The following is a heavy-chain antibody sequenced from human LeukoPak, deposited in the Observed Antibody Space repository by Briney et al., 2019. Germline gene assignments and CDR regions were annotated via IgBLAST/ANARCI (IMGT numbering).Heavy chain of an antibody. D-gene: IGHD3-10*01. J-gene: IGHJ4*02. CDR2: IYYSGST. CDR1: GGSISSYY. V-gene: IGHV4-59*08. Sequence: SETLSLTCTVSGGSISSYYWSWIRQPPGKGLEWIGYIYYSGSTNYNPSLKSRVTISVDTSKNQFSLKLSSVTAADTAVYYCGTSMVRGALFDYWGQGTLVTVSS. CDR3: GTSMVRGALFDY.